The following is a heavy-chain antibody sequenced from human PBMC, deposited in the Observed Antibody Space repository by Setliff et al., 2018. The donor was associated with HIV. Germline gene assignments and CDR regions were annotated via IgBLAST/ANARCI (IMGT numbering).Heavy chain of an antibody. Sequence: SETLSLTCAVYGGSFNGYYWSWIRQPPGKGLEWIGEINHSGSTNYNPSLRSRVTISLDTSKNQFSLKLSSVTAADTAVYYCARKGSSSRSQEYYYDFWGQGTLVTVSS. CDR1: GGSFNGYY. CDR2: INHSGST. J-gene: IGHJ4*02. V-gene: IGHV4-34*01. D-gene: IGHD6-13*01. CDR3: ARKGSSSRSQEYYYDF.